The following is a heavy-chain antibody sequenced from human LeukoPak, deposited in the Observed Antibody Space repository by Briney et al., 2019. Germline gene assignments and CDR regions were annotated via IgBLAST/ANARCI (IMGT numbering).Heavy chain of an antibody. V-gene: IGHV3-66*01. CDR1: GFTVSSNY. CDR2: IYSGGST. CDR3: ARAMVRGVAFDY. D-gene: IGHD3-10*01. Sequence: GGSLRLSCAASGFTVSSNYMSWVRQAPGKGLEWVSVIYSGGSTYYADSAKGRFTISRDNSKNTLYLQMNSLRAEDTAVYYCARAMVRGVAFDYWGQGTLVTVSS. J-gene: IGHJ4*02.